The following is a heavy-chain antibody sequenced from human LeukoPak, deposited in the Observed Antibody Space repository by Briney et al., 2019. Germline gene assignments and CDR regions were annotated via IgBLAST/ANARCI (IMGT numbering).Heavy chain of an antibody. CDR3: ARLGLHGSGTYYFFDY. V-gene: IGHV1-2*06. Sequence: VKVSCKASGYIFTDYYMHWVRQAPGQELGWMGRINPNSGGTNYAQNFQGRVTVTSATSISTAYMELSRLTSDDTAVYFCARLGLHGSGTYYFFDYWGQGTLVTVSS. CDR1: GYIFTDYY. D-gene: IGHD3-10*01. CDR2: INPNSGGT. J-gene: IGHJ4*02.